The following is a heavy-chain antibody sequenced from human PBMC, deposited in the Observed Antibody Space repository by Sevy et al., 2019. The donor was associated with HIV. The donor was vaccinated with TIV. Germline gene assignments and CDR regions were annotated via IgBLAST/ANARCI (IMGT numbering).Heavy chain of an antibody. Sequence: GGSLRLSCAASGFTFSKYSMSWVRQPPGKGLEWVSILSFGCGEINYADSVKGLSTISSDNSKSSVYLQMNNLRPEDTAVYYCAREGCTKPHDYWGQGTLVTVSS. V-gene: IGHV3-23*01. CDR2: LSFGCGEI. CDR1: GFTFSKYS. J-gene: IGHJ4*02. CDR3: AREGCTKPHDY. D-gene: IGHD2-8*01.